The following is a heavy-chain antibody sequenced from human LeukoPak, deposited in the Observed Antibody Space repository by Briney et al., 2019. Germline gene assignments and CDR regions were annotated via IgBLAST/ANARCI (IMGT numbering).Heavy chain of an antibody. CDR1: GFTFDDYT. J-gene: IGHJ6*03. CDR3: ARDRTAEAGNDYYMGV. Sequence: TGGSLRLSCAASGFTFDDYTMHWVRQPPGKGLEWISLITWDGGTTYYADSVRGRFTISRDNSKNSLFLRMNSLRPEDTALYCCARDRTAEAGNDYYMGVWGNGTTVIVSS. D-gene: IGHD6-13*01. V-gene: IGHV3-43*01. CDR2: ITWDGGTT.